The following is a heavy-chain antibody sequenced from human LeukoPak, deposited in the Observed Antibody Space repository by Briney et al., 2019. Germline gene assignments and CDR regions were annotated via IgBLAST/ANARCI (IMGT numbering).Heavy chain of an antibody. Sequence: SVKVSFKASGGTFIIYAISWVRQAPGQGREWMGRIIPILGIANYAQKFQGRVTITADKSTSTAYMELSSLRSEDTAVYYCARERYCSGGSCYSVPFDYWGQGTLVTVSS. CDR1: GGTFIIYA. CDR2: IIPILGIA. CDR3: ARERYCSGGSCYSVPFDY. J-gene: IGHJ4*02. D-gene: IGHD2-15*01. V-gene: IGHV1-69*04.